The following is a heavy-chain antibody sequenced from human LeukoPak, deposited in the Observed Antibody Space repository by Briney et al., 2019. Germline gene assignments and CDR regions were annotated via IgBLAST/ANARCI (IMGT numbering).Heavy chain of an antibody. CDR3: ASFPWDLRPT. CDR2: ITSTSDTI. V-gene: IGHV3-48*01. J-gene: IGHJ4*02. Sequence: GGSLRLSCVTSGFPFSTYSMNWVRQAPGKGLEWLSYITSTSDTIYYADSVKGRFTISRDNAKNSLYLQMNSLRAEDTAVYYCASFPWDLRPTWGQGTLVTVSS. CDR1: GFPFSTYS. D-gene: IGHD1-26*01.